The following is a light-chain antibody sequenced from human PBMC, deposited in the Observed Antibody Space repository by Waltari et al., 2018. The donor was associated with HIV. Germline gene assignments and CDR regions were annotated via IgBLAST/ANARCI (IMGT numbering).Light chain of an antibody. J-gene: IGLJ2*01. CDR1: SRGPGNYHL. CDR2: EDN. Sequence: QSALTQPASVSGSPGQSITISCTGTSRGPGNYHLVSWYQLYPGKAPKLIIYEDNKRPSGVSNRFSGSKSADTASLTISGLQAEDEADYYCCAYAGGLEFGGGTKLTVL. V-gene: IGLV2-23*01. CDR3: CAYAGGLE.